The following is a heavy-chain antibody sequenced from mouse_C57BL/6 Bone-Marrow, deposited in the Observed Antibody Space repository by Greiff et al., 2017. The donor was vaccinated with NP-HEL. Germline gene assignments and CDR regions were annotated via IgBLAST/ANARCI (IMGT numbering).Heavy chain of an antibody. CDR1: GFTFSDYG. CDR3: ERHKLDYSDY. CDR2: ISNLAFSL. Sequence: EVQVVGSGGGLVQPGGSLKLSCAASGFTFSDYGMAWVRQAPRKEPEWVAFISNLAFSLYYADPGTGGFTVSRGNAKNTLYLEMSSLKSEAPARYNCERHKLDYSDYWGQGTTLTVSS. J-gene: IGHJ2*01. V-gene: IGHV5-15*01.